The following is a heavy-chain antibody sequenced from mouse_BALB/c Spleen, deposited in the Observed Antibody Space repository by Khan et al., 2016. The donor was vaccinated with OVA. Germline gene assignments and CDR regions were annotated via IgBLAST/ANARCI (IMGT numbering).Heavy chain of an antibody. D-gene: IGHD1-1*01. V-gene: IGHV3-2*02. Sequence: QLEESGPGLVKPSQSLSLTCTVTGYSITSDYAWNWIRQFPGNKLEWMGYISYSGNTKYKPSLKSRISITRDTSKNQFFLQLNSVTIEDTATYFCARIYGGDFDYWGQGTTLTVSS. CDR1: GYSITSDYA. CDR2: ISYSGNT. J-gene: IGHJ2*01. CDR3: ARIYGGDFDY.